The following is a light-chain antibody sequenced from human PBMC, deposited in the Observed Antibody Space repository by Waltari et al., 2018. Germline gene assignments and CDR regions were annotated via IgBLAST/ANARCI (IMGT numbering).Light chain of an antibody. CDR3: QQYYSTPRT. CDR1: QSVLYSSNNKSY. CDR2: WAS. Sequence: DIVMTQSPDSLAVSLGERATINCKSTQSVLYSSNNKSYLAWYQQKPGQPPKLLISWASTRESGVPDRFSGSGSGTDFTLTISSLQAEDVAVYYCQQYYSTPRTFGQGTKLEIK. J-gene: IGKJ2*02. V-gene: IGKV4-1*01.